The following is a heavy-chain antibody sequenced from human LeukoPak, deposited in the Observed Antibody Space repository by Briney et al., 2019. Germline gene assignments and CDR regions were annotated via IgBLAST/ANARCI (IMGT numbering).Heavy chain of an antibody. CDR2: IIPISGTA. Sequence: SVKVSCKASGGTFSSYAISWVRQAPGQGLEWMGGIIPISGTANYAQKFQGRVTITADESTSTAYMELSSLRSEDTAVYYCARDSSIMITFGGVIDSNWFDPWGQGTLVTVSS. J-gene: IGHJ5*02. CDR3: ARDSSIMITFGGVIDSNWFDP. CDR1: GGTFSSYA. V-gene: IGHV1-69*13. D-gene: IGHD3-16*01.